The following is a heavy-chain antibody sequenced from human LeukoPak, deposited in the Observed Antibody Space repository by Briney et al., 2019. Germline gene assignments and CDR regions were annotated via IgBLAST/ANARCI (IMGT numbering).Heavy chain of an antibody. CDR3: AKGGWGYCSSTSCLPFDY. V-gene: IGHV3-30*02. J-gene: IGHJ4*02. Sequence: GGSLRLSCAASGFTFSSYGMHWVRQAPGKGLEWLAFIRYDGSNKYYADSVKGRFTISRDNSKNTLYLQMNSLRAEDTAVYYCAKGGWGYCSSTSCLPFDYWGQGTLVTVSS. CDR2: IRYDGSNK. D-gene: IGHD2-2*01. CDR1: GFTFSSYG.